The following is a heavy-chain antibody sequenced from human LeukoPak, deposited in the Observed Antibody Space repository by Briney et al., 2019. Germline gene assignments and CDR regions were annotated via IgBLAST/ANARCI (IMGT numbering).Heavy chain of an antibody. CDR3: ARDGGCSGGSCYPPDYYYYYGMDV. CDR1: GFTFSDYY. CDR2: ISSSGSTI. Sequence: GGSLRLSCAASGFTFSDYYMSWIRQAPGEGLEWVSYISSSGSTIYYADSVKGRFTISRDNAKNSLYLQMNSLRAEDTAVYYCARDGGCSGGSCYPPDYYYYYGMDVWGQGTTVTVSS. V-gene: IGHV3-11*01. D-gene: IGHD2-15*01. J-gene: IGHJ6*02.